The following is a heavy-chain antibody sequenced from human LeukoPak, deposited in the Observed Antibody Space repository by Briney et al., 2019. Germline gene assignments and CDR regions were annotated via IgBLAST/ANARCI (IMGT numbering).Heavy chain of an antibody. CDR2: IKEDGSEK. V-gene: IGHV3-7*03. CDR1: GFTFSRYW. CDR3: ARGGSSWGDY. Sequence: GGSLRLFCAASGFTFSRYWMNWVRQAPGKGLEWVANIKEDGSEKNYVDSVKGRFTISRDNAKNSLYLQMNSLRAEDTAVYYCARGGSSWGDYWGQGTLVTVSS. D-gene: IGHD6-13*01. J-gene: IGHJ4*02.